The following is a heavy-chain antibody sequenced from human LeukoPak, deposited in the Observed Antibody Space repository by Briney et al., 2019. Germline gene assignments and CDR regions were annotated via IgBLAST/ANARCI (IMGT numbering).Heavy chain of an antibody. CDR3: AKDESGSYYSYFDY. D-gene: IGHD1-26*01. CDR2: ISGSGGST. Sequence: GGSLRLSCAASGFTFSSYAMSWVRQAPGKGLEWVSAISGSGGSTYYADSVKGRFTISRDDSKNTLYLQMNSLRAEDTAVYYCAKDESGSYYSYFDYWGQGTLVTVSS. V-gene: IGHV3-23*01. J-gene: IGHJ4*02. CDR1: GFTFSSYA.